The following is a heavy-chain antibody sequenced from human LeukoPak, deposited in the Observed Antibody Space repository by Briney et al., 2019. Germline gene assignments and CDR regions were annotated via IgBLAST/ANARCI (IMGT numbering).Heavy chain of an antibody. Sequence: GGSLRLSCAASGFTFSSYAMHWVRQAPGKGLEWVAAISYDGSSKYYADSVKGRFTISRDNSKNTLYLQMNSLRAEDTAVYYCARDLTEPDRDYWGQGTLVTVSS. CDR3: ARDLTEPDRDY. CDR1: GFTFSSYA. J-gene: IGHJ4*02. D-gene: IGHD1-14*01. CDR2: ISYDGSSK. V-gene: IGHV3-30*04.